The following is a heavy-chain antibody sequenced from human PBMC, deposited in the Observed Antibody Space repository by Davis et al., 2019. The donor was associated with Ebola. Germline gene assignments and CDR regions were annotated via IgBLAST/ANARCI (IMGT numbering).Heavy chain of an antibody. D-gene: IGHD3-9*01. J-gene: IGHJ4*02. CDR1: GFTFSSFV. CDR2: ISSNGLRT. CDR3: VKVTGPAHFDY. Sequence: GESLKISCAASGFTFSSFVLHWVRQAPGKGLDYVSTISSNGLRTYYANSVKGRFIISRDNSKNTLYLQMGSLRTEDTAVYYCVKVTGPAHFDYWGQGTLVTVSS. V-gene: IGHV3-64*01.